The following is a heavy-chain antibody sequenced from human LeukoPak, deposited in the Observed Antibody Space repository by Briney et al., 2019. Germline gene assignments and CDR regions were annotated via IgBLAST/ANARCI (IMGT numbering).Heavy chain of an antibody. CDR3: ARAPYYDFWSGYGWFDP. Sequence: GGSLRLSCAASGFTFSSYWMHWVRQAPGKGLVWVSRINSDGSSTSYADSVKGRFTTSRDNAKNTLYLQMNSLRAEDTAVYYCARAPYYDFWSGYGWFDPWGQGTLVTVSS. D-gene: IGHD3-3*01. CDR2: INSDGSST. CDR1: GFTFSSYW. J-gene: IGHJ5*02. V-gene: IGHV3-74*01.